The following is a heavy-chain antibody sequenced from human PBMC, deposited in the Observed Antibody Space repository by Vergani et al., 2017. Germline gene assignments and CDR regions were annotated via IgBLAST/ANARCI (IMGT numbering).Heavy chain of an antibody. CDR1: GGSISDYY. J-gene: IGHJ3*02. Sequence: QVQLQESGPGLVKSSETLALTSTVSGGSISDYYWNWLRQPPGEGLEWIGYIYKSGSSTYNPSLKGRVAISADTSKNQFSLKLTSVTAADTALYYCARGRGYSTGWYSAFDIWGQGTMVTVSS. D-gene: IGHD6-19*01. CDR3: ARGRGYSTGWYSAFDI. CDR2: IYKSGSS. V-gene: IGHV4-59*01.